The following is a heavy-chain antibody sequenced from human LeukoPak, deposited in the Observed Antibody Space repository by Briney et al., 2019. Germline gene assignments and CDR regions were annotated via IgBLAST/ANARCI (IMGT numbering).Heavy chain of an antibody. Sequence: GGSLRLSCAASGFTFSSYSMNWVRQAPGKGLEWVSSISSSSSYIYYADSVKGRFTISRDNAKNSLYLQMNSLRAEDTAVYYCARVAAHDAFDIWGQGTMVTVSS. J-gene: IGHJ3*02. CDR2: ISSSSSYI. D-gene: IGHD2-15*01. CDR3: ARVAAHDAFDI. CDR1: GFTFSSYS. V-gene: IGHV3-21*01.